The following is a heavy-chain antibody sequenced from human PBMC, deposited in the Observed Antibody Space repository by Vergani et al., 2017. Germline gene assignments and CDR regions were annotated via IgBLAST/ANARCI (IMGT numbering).Heavy chain of an antibody. J-gene: IGHJ3*02. CDR2: IYYSGGT. Sequence: QVQLQESGPGLVKPSETLSLTCTVSGGSISSHYWSWIRQPPGKGLGWIGSIYYSGGTYYNPSLKRRVTISVDTSKNQFSLKLSSVTAADTAVYYCARDLVWGAAGGGNAFDIWGQGTMVTVSS. V-gene: IGHV4-59*11. D-gene: IGHD6-13*01. CDR1: GGSISSHY. CDR3: ARDLVWGAAGGGNAFDI.